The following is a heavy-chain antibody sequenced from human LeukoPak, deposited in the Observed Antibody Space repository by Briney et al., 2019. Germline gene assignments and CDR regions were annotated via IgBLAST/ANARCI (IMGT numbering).Heavy chain of an antibody. CDR3: ARDIVWNGAFDI. V-gene: IGHV4-39*07. J-gene: IGHJ3*02. D-gene: IGHD5/OR15-5a*01. CDR2: IYYSGNT. CDR1: GVSISSSNSY. Sequence: SETLSLTCAVSGVSISSSNSYWGWIRQPPGKGLEWIGSIYYSGNTYYNASLKSRVTISVDTSKNQFSLKLSSVTAADTAVYYCARDIVWNGAFDIWGQGTMVTVSS.